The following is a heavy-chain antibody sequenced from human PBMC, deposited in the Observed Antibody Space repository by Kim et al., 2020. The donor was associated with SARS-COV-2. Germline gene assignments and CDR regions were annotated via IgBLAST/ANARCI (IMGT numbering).Heavy chain of an antibody. J-gene: IGHJ3*02. Sequence: SETLSLTCAVYGGSFSGYYWSWIRQPPGKGLEWIGEINHSGSTNYNQSLKSRVTISVDTSKNQFSLKLSSVTAADTAVYYCARGYDYVWGSYRAHAFDIWGQGTMVTVSS. D-gene: IGHD3-16*02. CDR3: ARGYDYVWGSYRAHAFDI. CDR1: GGSFSGYY. CDR2: INHSGST. V-gene: IGHV4-34*01.